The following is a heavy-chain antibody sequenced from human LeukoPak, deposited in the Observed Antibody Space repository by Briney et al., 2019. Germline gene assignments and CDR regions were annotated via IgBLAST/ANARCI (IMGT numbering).Heavy chain of an antibody. CDR1: GFTFSSHA. CDR2: ISGSGGST. Sequence: GGPLRLSCAASGFTFSSHAMSWVRQAPGKGLEWVSAISGSGGSTYYADSVKGRFTISRDNSKNTLYLQMNSLRAEDTAVYYCAFSSGYRDYYYYGMDVWGQGTTVTVSS. D-gene: IGHD5-18*01. CDR3: AFSSGYRDYYYYGMDV. J-gene: IGHJ6*02. V-gene: IGHV3-23*01.